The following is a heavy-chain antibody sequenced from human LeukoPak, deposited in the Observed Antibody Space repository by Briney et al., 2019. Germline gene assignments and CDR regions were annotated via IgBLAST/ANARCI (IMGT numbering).Heavy chain of an antibody. CDR1: GFTFSSYA. D-gene: IGHD3-3*01. J-gene: IGHJ4*02. CDR2: ISGSGATI. Sequence: GGSLRLSFAASGFTFSSYAMNWVRQAPGKGLEWVSVISGSGATIDYADSVKGRFTISRDNSKNTLYLQMNSLRAEDTAVYLCANSLEWLSLFDYWGQGTLVTVSS. CDR3: ANSLEWLSLFDY. V-gene: IGHV3-23*01.